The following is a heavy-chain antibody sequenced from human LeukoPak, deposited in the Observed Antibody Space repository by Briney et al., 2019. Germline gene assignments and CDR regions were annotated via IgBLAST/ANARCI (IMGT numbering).Heavy chain of an antibody. CDR3: AREYELTPIYYFDY. Sequence: PGRSLRLSCAASGLTFSSYAMHWVRQAPGKGLEWEAVISYDGSNKYYADSVKGRFTISRDNAKNTLYLQMNSLRAEDTAVYYCAREYELTPIYYFDYWGQGTLVTVSS. CDR1: GLTFSSYA. D-gene: IGHD2-2*01. CDR2: ISYDGSNK. V-gene: IGHV3-30*04. J-gene: IGHJ4*02.